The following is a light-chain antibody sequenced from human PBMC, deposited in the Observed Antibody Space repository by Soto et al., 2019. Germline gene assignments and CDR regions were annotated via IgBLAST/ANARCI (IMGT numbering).Light chain of an antibody. Sequence: EIVLTQSPATLSLSPGERATLSCRASQTVGRSLAWYQQKPGQAPRLLISAASIRATGIPARFSGSGSGTDFTLTVSSLESEDFALYYCQQRYDWPLTFGQGTRLEIK. V-gene: IGKV3-11*01. CDR3: QQRYDWPLT. CDR1: QTVGRS. CDR2: AAS. J-gene: IGKJ5*01.